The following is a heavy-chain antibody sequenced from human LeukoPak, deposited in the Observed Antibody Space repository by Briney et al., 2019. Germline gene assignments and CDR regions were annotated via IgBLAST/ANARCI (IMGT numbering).Heavy chain of an antibody. CDR3: ARDPGLTSSYYYMDV. J-gene: IGHJ6*03. Sequence: ASVKVSCKASGYTFTTYYMQWVRQAPGQGLEWMGIINPISGNTIYAEKFQGRVTLTRDASTSTVYMELSSLRSEDTAVYYCARDPGLTSSYYYMDVWGKGTTVTVSS. D-gene: IGHD1-14*01. CDR2: INPISGNT. CDR1: GYTFTTYY. V-gene: IGHV1-46*01.